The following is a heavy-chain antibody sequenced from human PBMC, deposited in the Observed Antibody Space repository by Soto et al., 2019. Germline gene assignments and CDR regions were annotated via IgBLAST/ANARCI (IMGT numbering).Heavy chain of an antibody. CDR3: ASGIQLWLRRINNGYSG. J-gene: IGHJ4*02. D-gene: IGHD5-18*01. Sequence: QVQLVQSGAEVKKPESSVKVSCKAPGGTFSTYAISWVRQAPGQGLEWMGGITPMFGTANYAQRFNDSVTITAAESPNTVYMELSSLRSEDPAVYFCASGIQLWLRRINNGYSGWGQGTLVTVSS. CDR1: GGTFSTYA. V-gene: IGHV1-69*12. CDR2: ITPMFGTA.